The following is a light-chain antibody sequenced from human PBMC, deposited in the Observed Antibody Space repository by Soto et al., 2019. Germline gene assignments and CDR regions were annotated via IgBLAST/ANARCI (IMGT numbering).Light chain of an antibody. Sequence: DIQVTQHPSSLSASVGDRVTVTCRASQGIKNYLAWYQQKPGETPKLLIYAASTLESGIPPRFSGSGSGTDFTLTINNLQPEDVATYYRQRYYNAPFTFGGGTKVDIK. CDR3: QRYYNAPFT. V-gene: IGKV1-27*01. J-gene: IGKJ4*01. CDR1: QGIKNY. CDR2: AAS.